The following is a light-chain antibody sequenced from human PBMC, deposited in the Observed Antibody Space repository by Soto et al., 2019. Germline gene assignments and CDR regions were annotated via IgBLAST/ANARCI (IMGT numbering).Light chain of an antibody. Sequence: QSVLTQSPSASASLGASVKLPCTLSSGHSSYAIAWHQQQPEKGPRYLMKLNSDGSHSKGDGIPDRFSGSSSGAERYLIISSLQSEDEADYYCQTWGTGIHVFGTGTKLTVL. CDR3: QTWGTGIHV. CDR1: SGHSSYA. V-gene: IGLV4-69*01. CDR2: LNSDGSH. J-gene: IGLJ1*01.